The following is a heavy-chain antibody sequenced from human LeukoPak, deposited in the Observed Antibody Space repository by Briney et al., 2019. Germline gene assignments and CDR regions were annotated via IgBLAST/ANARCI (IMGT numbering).Heavy chain of an antibody. J-gene: IGHJ6*04. CDR2: ISSSGSTI. CDR3: AELGITMIGGV. V-gene: IGHV3-48*03. D-gene: IGHD3-10*02. CDR1: GFTFSNYE. Sequence: GGSLRLSCAASGFTFSNYEMNWVRQAPGKGLEWVSYISSSGSTIYYADSVKGRFTISRDNAKNSLYLQMNSLRAEDTAVYYCAELGITMIGGVWGKGTTVTVSS.